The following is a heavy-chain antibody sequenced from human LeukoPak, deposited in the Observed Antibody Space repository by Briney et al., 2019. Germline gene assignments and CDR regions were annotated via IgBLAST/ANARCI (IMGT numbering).Heavy chain of an antibody. CDR2: IYYSGST. CDR1: GGFISSRSYF. J-gene: IGHJ3*02. CDR3: ARDERNWNAGAFDI. D-gene: IGHD1-20*01. Sequence: NPSETLSLTCTVSGGFISSRSYFWGWIRQPPGTGLEWIGTIYYSGSTYYNPSLKSRVTMSVDTSKNQFSLKLSSVTAADTAVYYCARDERNWNAGAFDIWGQGTMVTVSS. V-gene: IGHV4-39*07.